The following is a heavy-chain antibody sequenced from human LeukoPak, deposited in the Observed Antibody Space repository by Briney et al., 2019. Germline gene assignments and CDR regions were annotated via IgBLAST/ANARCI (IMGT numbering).Heavy chain of an antibody. Sequence: GGSLRLPCSGSGFTFSSYAIHWVRQAPGKGLQYVSGISSNGGNTYNADSVKGRFTISRDNSKNTVDLQMSSLRAEDTAVYYCVKRSGLYFDYWGQGTLVTVSS. CDR1: GFTFSSYA. CDR3: VKRSGLYFDY. J-gene: IGHJ4*02. V-gene: IGHV3-64D*09. D-gene: IGHD1-26*01. CDR2: ISSNGGNT.